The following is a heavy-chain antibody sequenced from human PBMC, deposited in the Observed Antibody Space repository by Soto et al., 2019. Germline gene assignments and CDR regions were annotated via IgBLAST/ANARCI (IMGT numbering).Heavy chain of an antibody. CDR1: GGSISSSSYY. V-gene: IGHV4-39*01. D-gene: IGHD6-19*01. J-gene: IGHJ4*02. CDR2: IYYSGST. Sequence: QLQLQESGPGLVKPSETLSLTCTVSGGSISSSSYYWGWIRQPPGKGLEWIGSIYYSGSTYYNPSLKSRVTISVDTSKNQFSLKLSSVTAADTAVYYCARHAIAVAGGDDYWGQGTLVTVSS. CDR3: ARHAIAVAGGDDY.